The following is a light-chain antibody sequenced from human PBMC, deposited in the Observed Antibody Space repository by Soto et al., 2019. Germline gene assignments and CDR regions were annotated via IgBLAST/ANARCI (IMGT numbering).Light chain of an antibody. CDR2: GAS. Sequence: EIVLTQSPGTLSLSPGERATLSCRASQSFSSNYLAWYQQKPGQAPRLLIYGASSRATGIPDRFSGSGSGTDFTLTISRLAPEDFALYYCHQYASSSRTFGQGTKVEIK. CDR3: HQYASSSRT. CDR1: QSFSSNY. V-gene: IGKV3-20*01. J-gene: IGKJ1*01.